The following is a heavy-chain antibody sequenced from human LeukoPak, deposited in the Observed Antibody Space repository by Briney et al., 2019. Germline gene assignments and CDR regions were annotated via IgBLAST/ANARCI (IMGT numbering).Heavy chain of an antibody. CDR3: ADRQNYYDSRIFDY. J-gene: IGHJ4*02. CDR2: IYWDDDK. CDR1: GFSLSARGVG. D-gene: IGHD3-22*01. V-gene: IGHV2-5*02. Sequence: SGPTLVHPTQTLTLTCTFSGFSLSARGVGVGWIRQPPGKALEWLALIYWDDDKRYSPSLKSRLTITKDTSKNQAVLTMTNMDPVDTATYYCADRQNYYDSRIFDYWGQGTLVTVSS.